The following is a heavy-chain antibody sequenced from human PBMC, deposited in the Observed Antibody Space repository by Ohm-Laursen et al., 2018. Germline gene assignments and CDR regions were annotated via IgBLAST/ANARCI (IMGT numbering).Heavy chain of an antibody. D-gene: IGHD2-15*01. J-gene: IGHJ4*02. CDR2: IHYTGTT. V-gene: IGHV4-59*08. Sequence: SETLSLTCAVYGGSFSGYYWSWIRRPPGKGLEWIGYIHYTGTTNYDPSPKSRVTISVDTSKNQISLKLGSVTVADTAVFYCARRGSGGRSFDYWGQGSLVTVSS. CDR3: ARRGSGGRSFDY. CDR1: GGSFSGYY.